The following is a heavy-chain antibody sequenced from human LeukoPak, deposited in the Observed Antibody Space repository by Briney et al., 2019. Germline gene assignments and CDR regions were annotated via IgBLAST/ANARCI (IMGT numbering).Heavy chain of an antibody. CDR1: GASLSSYY. CDR2: ISDTGKS. D-gene: IGHD6-25*01. J-gene: IGHJ4*02. Sequence: SETQSLTCSVSGASLSSYYWDWIRQPTGKVRAWIGYISDTGKSDSNPSLRSRVRISLDTAMKKFSLQLRSVTAAGTAVYCCAGLVKTDSSADYWGQGTLVTVSS. V-gene: IGHV4-59*12. CDR3: AGLVKTDSSADY.